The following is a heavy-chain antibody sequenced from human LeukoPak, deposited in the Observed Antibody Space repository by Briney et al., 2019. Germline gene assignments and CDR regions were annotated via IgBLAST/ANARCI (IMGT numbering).Heavy chain of an antibody. D-gene: IGHD2-2*02. CDR1: GGSISSSNW. V-gene: IGHV4-4*02. J-gene: IGHJ4*02. Sequence: SETLSLTCAVSGGSISSSNWWSWVRPPPGKGLEWIGEIYHSGSTNYNPSLKSRVTISVDKSKNQFSLKLSSVTAADTAVYYCARCSSTSCSTLSGWATFDYWGPGTLVTVSS. CDR3: ARCSSTSCSTLSGWATFDY. CDR2: IYHSGST.